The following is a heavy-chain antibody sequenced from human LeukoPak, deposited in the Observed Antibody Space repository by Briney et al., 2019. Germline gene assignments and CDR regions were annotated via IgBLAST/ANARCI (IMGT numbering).Heavy chain of an antibody. CDR2: MNPSDGST. CDR3: ARALGSITGTTRDY. Sequence: ASVKVSCKASGYTSTSYYIHWVRQAPGQGLEWMGIMNPSDGSTSYAQKFRGRVTMTRDTSTTTVYMEMSNLSSEDTAVYYCARALGSITGTTRDYWGQGTLVTVSS. J-gene: IGHJ4*02. V-gene: IGHV1-46*01. D-gene: IGHD1-20*01. CDR1: GYTSTSYY.